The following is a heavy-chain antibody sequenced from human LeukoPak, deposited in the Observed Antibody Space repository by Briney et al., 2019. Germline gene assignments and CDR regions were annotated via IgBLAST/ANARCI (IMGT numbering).Heavy chain of an antibody. V-gene: IGHV4-59*12. CDR2: IYYSGST. Sequence: PSETLSLTCTVSGGSMSSYYWNWIRQPPGKGLEWIGYIYYSGSTNYRPSLKSRVTISVDTSKNQFSLKLSSVTAADTAVYYCAREKRAYSYGFRRGFDDYYYMDVWGKGTTVTVSS. CDR1: GGSMSSYY. J-gene: IGHJ6*03. D-gene: IGHD5-18*01. CDR3: AREKRAYSYGFRRGFDDYYYMDV.